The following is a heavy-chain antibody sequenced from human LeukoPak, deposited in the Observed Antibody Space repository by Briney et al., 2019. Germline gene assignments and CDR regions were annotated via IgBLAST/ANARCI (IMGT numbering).Heavy chain of an antibody. D-gene: IGHD2-2*01. CDR2: ISSNGGST. J-gene: IGHJ6*03. CDR3: ARDLALEHYCSSTSCYYYYMDV. Sequence: PGGSLRLSCAASGFTFSSYAMHWVRQAPGKGLEYVSAISSNGGSTYYANSVKGRFTISRDNSKNTLYLQMGSLRAEDMAVYYCARDLALEHYCSSTSCYYYYMDVWGKGTTVTVSS. CDR1: GFTFSSYA. V-gene: IGHV3-64*01.